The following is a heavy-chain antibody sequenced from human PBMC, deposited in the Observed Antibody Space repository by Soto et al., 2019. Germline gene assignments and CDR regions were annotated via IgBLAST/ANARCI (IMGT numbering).Heavy chain of an antibody. J-gene: IGHJ6*02. D-gene: IGHD5-12*01. Sequence: SGPTLVNPTQTLTLTCTFSGFSLSTSGMCVSWIRQPPGKALEWLALIDWDDDKYYSTSLKTRLTISKDTSKNQVVLTMTNMDPVDTATYYCARSLVATGYYYGMDVWGQGTTVTVSS. V-gene: IGHV2-70*01. CDR1: GFSLSTSGMC. CDR3: ARSLVATGYYYGMDV. CDR2: IDWDDDK.